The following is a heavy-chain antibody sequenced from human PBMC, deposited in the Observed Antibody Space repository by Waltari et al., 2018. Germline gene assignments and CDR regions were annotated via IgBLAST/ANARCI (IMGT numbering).Heavy chain of an antibody. CDR2: IYYSGST. V-gene: IGHV4-39*07. D-gene: IGHD3-3*01. CDR1: GGSISSSSYY. CDR3: AREGYDFWSGYYTDFDY. J-gene: IGHJ4*02. Sequence: QQQLQESGPGLVKPSETLSLTCTVSGGSISSSSYYWGWIRQPPGKGLEWIGSIYYSGSTYYNPSLKSRVTISVDTSKNQFSLKLSSVTAADTAVYYCAREGYDFWSGYYTDFDYWGQGTLVTVSS.